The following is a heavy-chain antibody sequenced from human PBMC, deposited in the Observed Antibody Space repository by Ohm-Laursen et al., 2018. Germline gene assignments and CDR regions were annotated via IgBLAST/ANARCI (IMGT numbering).Heavy chain of an antibody. Sequence: SLRLSCAASGFTFSSYEMNWVRQAPGKGLEWVSYISSSGTTIYYADSVKGRFTISRDNAKNSLYLQMNSLRAEDTAVYYCARDLWSGYPSYYYYGMDVWGQGTTVTVSS. V-gene: IGHV3-48*03. CDR1: GFTFSSYE. J-gene: IGHJ6*02. D-gene: IGHD3-3*01. CDR3: ARDLWSGYPSYYYYGMDV. CDR2: ISSSGTTI.